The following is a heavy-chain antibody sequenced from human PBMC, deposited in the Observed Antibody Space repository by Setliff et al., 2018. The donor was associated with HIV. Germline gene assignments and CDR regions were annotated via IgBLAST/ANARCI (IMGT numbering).Heavy chain of an antibody. D-gene: IGHD2-21*02. CDR3: ARGGLGFLDWCLPDS. Sequence: ASVKVSCKASGYDFSSYSMMWVRQTPGQGLEWLGWISGLTGEVRLAKEFQGRVTLTTPAYTAYMELKSLRSEDRGVYYCARGGLGFLDWCLPDSWGQGTLVTVSS. V-gene: IGHV1-18*04. CDR2: ISGLTGEV. J-gene: IGHJ4*02. CDR1: GYDFSSYS.